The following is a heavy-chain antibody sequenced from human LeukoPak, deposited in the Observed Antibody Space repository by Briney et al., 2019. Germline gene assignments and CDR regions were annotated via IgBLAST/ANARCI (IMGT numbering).Heavy chain of an antibody. CDR2: ISSSSSTI. V-gene: IGHV3-48*01. Sequence: PGGSLRLSCAASGFTFSSYSMNWVRQAPGKGLEWVSYISSSSSTIYYADSVKGRFTISRDNAKNSLYLQMNSLRAEDTAVYYCAPGFWSDMDVWGKGTTVTVSS. CDR1: GFTFSSYS. D-gene: IGHD3-3*01. CDR3: APGFWSDMDV. J-gene: IGHJ6*03.